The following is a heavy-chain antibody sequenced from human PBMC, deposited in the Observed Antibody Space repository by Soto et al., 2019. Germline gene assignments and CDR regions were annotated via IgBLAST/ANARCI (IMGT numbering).Heavy chain of an antibody. CDR3: ARDPTENYYDSSGQPN. CDR1: GGTFSSYA. Sequence: SVKVSCKASGGTFSSYAISWVRQAPGQGLEWMGGIIPIFGTANYAQKFQGRVTITADESTSTAYMELSSLRSEDTAVYYCARDPTENYYDSSGQPNWGQGTLVTVSS. CDR2: IIPIFGTA. J-gene: IGHJ4*02. D-gene: IGHD3-22*01. V-gene: IGHV1-69*13.